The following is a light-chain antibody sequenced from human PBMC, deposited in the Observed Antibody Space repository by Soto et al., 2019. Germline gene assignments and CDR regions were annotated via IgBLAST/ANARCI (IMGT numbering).Light chain of an antibody. CDR3: QQYSSYSYT. CDR2: EAS. V-gene: IGKV1-5*03. J-gene: IGKJ2*01. CDR1: QSISSW. Sequence: DIQMTQSPSTLSASIGDRVTITCRASQSISSWLAWYQQRPGRAPELLIYEASSLESGVPPRFSGSGSGTDLPLTISSLQPDDFATYYCQQYSSYSYTFGQGTKLEIK.